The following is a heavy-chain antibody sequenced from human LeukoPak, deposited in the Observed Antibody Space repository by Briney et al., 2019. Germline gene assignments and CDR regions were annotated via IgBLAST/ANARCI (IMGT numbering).Heavy chain of an antibody. CDR2: ISSSSNII. J-gene: IGHJ4*02. Sequence: GGSLRLSCAASGFTFSNYNMNWVRQPPGKGLQWVSYISSSSNIIYYADSVKGRFTISRDNAQNSLFLQMNSLRAEDTAVYYCARDFFDGWGQGTLVTVSS. CDR3: ARDFFDG. CDR1: GFTFSNYN. V-gene: IGHV3-48*01.